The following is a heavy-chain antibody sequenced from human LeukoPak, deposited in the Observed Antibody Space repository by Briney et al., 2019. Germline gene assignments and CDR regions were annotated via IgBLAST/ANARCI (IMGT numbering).Heavy chain of an antibody. D-gene: IGHD4-11*01. CDR1: GFTFNRDW. V-gene: IGHV3-7*01. J-gene: IGHJ5*02. CDR3: ARGTSNYAPRGFDP. CDR2: IKEDGSEK. Sequence: PGGSLRLSCAASGFTFNRDWTAWVRQAPGKGLEWVANIKEDGSEKNYVDSVKGRFTISRDNAVNSVYLQMNDLRAEDTGVYYCARGTSNYAPRGFDPWGQGTLVTVSS.